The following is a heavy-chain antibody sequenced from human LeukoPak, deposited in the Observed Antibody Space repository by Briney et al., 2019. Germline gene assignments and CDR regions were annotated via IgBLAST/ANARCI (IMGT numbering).Heavy chain of an antibody. J-gene: IGHJ1*01. CDR2: INTNTGNP. D-gene: IGHD4-17*01. Sequence: ASVKVSCKASGYTFTSYAMNWVRQAPGQGLEWMGWINTNTGNPTYAQGFTGRFVFSLDTSVSTAYLQISSLKAEDTAVYYCARVDTTVTTSVYFQHWGQGTLVTVSS. CDR1: GYTFTSYA. V-gene: IGHV7-4-1*02. CDR3: ARVDTTVTTSVYFQH.